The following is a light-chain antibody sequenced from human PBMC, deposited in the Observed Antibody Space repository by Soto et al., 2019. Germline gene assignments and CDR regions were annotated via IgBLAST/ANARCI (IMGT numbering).Light chain of an antibody. V-gene: IGLV2-11*01. Sequence: QSALTQPRSVSGSPGQSVTISCTGTSSDVGGYNYVSWYQQHPGKAPKLMIYDVSKRPSGVPDRFSGSKSGNTASLTISGLQAEDESDYYCCSYPGSYPFVFGTEPKVTGL. J-gene: IGLJ1*01. CDR1: SSDVGGYNY. CDR2: DVS. CDR3: CSYPGSYPFV.